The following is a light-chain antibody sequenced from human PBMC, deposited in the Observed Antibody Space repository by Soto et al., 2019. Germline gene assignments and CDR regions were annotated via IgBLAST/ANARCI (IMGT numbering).Light chain of an antibody. V-gene: IGKV3-15*01. CDR1: QSISAN. CDR3: QQYNSWTLIS. CDR2: AAS. J-gene: IGKJ5*01. Sequence: DIMMTQSPATLSVSPGERATLSCRASQSISANIAWYQQKPGQAPRLLIYAASVRASGIPARFSGTGFGREFNLSISSLQSEDSAVYYCQQYNSWTLISFGQGTRLEIK.